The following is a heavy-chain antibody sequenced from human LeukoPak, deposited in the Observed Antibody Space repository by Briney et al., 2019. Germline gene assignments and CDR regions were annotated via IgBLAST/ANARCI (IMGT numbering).Heavy chain of an antibody. CDR1: GFTFSSYS. J-gene: IGHJ3*02. V-gene: IGHV3-21*01. Sequence: GGSLRLSCAASGFTFSSYSMNWVRQAPGKGLEWVSSISSSSSYIYYADSVKGRFTISRDNAKNSLYLQMNSLRAEDTAAYYCARDRSAYGGNSEPAFDIWGHGTMVTVSS. D-gene: IGHD4-23*01. CDR2: ISSSSSYI. CDR3: ARDRSAYGGNSEPAFDI.